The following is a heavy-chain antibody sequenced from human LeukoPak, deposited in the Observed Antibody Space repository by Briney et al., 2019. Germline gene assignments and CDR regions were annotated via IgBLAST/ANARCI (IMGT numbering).Heavy chain of an antibody. CDR3: AKDGMDTAMVSYYFDY. CDR1: GFSIMNSA. D-gene: IGHD5-18*01. Sequence: GGSLRLSCAASGFSIMNSAMNWVRQAPGKGLEWVSAINGTAIDTDYADSVKGRFTISRDNSKNTLYLQMNSLRAEDTAVYYCAKDGMDTAMVSYYFDYWGQGTLVTVSS. CDR2: INGTAIDT. V-gene: IGHV3-23*01. J-gene: IGHJ4*02.